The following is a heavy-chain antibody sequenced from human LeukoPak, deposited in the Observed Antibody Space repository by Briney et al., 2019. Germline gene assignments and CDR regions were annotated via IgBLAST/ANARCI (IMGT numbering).Heavy chain of an antibody. CDR3: AREIRACGGSCYRYYYYYYYMDV. D-gene: IGHD2-15*01. V-gene: IGHV4-34*01. CDR1: GGSISSYY. J-gene: IGHJ6*03. Sequence: SGTLSLTCTVSGGSISSYYWSWIRQPPGKGLEWIGEINHSGSTNYNPSLKSRVTISVDTSKNQFSLKLSSVTAADTAVYYCAREIRACGGSCYRYYYYYYYMDVWGKGTTVTVSS. CDR2: INHSGST.